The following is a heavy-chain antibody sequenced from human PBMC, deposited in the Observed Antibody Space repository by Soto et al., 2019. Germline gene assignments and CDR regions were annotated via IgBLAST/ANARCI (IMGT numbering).Heavy chain of an antibody. Sequence: PGGSLRLSCSASGFTFSNYAMHWVRQAPGKGLEYISAIDNKGDTTYYADSVKGRFTISRDNSKNTLSLQMSSLRPEDTAVYYCVKRIAAYGMDVSGPGTTVTVSS. CDR3: VKRIAAYGMDV. CDR1: GFTFSNYA. J-gene: IGHJ6*02. CDR2: IDNKGDTT. V-gene: IGHV3-64D*06. D-gene: IGHD6-13*01.